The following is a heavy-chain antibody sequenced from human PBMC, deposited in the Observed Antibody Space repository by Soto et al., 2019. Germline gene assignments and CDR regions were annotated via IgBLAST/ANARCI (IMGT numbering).Heavy chain of an antibody. CDR3: ARSLFYYDSSGYSGPFDY. J-gene: IGHJ4*02. CDR2: IYYSGST. D-gene: IGHD3-22*01. CDR1: GGSISSYY. Sequence: PSETLSLTCTVSGGSISSYYWSWIRQPPGNGLEWIGYIYYSGSTNYNPSLKSRVTISVDTSKNQFSLKLSSVTAADTAVYYCARSLFYYDSSGYSGPFDYWGQGTLVTVSS. V-gene: IGHV4-59*08.